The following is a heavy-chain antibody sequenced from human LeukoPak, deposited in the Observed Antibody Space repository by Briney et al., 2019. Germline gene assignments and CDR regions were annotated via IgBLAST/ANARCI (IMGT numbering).Heavy chain of an antibody. Sequence: ASVKVSCKASGYTFTGYYMHWVRQAPGQGLEWMGWINPNSGGTNYAQKFQGRVTMTRDTSVSTAYMELSRLRSDDTAVYYCARETLYGPWYMDVWGKGTTVTISS. V-gene: IGHV1-2*02. CDR3: ARETLYGPWYMDV. CDR1: GYTFTGYY. CDR2: INPNSGGT. J-gene: IGHJ6*03. D-gene: IGHD3-16*01.